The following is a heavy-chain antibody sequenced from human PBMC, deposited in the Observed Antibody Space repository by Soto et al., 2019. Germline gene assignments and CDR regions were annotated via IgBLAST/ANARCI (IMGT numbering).Heavy chain of an antibody. J-gene: IGHJ5*02. V-gene: IGHV3-21*01. CDR3: ARDLQFPPYNWFDP. CDR1: GFTFSSYS. D-gene: IGHD4-4*01. CDR2: ISSSSSYI. Sequence: EVQLVESGGGLVKPGGSLRLSCAASGFTFSSYSMNWVRQAPGKGLEWVSSISSSSSYIYYADSVKGRFTISRDNAKNSLYLQMNSLRAEDTAVYYCARDLQFPPYNWFDPWGQGTLVTVSS.